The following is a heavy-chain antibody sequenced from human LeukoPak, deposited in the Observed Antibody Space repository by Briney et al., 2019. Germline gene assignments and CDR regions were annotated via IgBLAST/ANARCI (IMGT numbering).Heavy chain of an antibody. CDR3: ARDMVRGVIWFDP. D-gene: IGHD3-10*01. Sequence: ASVKVSCKASGYTFTGYYMHWVRQAPGQGLEWMGRINPNSGGTNYAQKFQGRVTMTRDTSISTAYMELSRLRSDDTAAYYCARDMVRGVIWFDPWGQGTLVTVSS. V-gene: IGHV1-2*06. CDR1: GYTFTGYY. J-gene: IGHJ5*02. CDR2: INPNSGGT.